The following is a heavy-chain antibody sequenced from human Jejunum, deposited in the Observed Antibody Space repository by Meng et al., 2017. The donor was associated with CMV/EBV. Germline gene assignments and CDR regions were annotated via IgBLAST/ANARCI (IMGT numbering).Heavy chain of an antibody. CDR2: ITTSSTYR. J-gene: IGHJ4*02. V-gene: IGHV3-11*03. CDR3: ARDQGGCTGGSCFYRY. CDR1: GFTFNDYY. Sequence: VRLSRSGGGLPQAVDHISLYGAALGFTFNDYYLSLVRQAQGKGQEWVSYITTSSTYRSYADSVKGRFTISRDDAKNSFYLQMNSLRVENTAVYYCARDQGGCTGGSCFYRYWGQGTLVTVSS. D-gene: IGHD2-15*01.